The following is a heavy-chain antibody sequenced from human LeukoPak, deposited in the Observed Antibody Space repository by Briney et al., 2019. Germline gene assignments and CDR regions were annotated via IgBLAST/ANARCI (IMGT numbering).Heavy chain of an antibody. J-gene: IGHJ4*02. V-gene: IGHV3-7*04. CDR2: IKQYGSEK. CDR3: ARDLYASGSYDY. CDR1: GFTFSHYW. Sequence: WGSLTLSCAASGFTFSHYWMSWVRQAPGKGLEWVANIKQYGSEKNYVDSVKGRFTISRDNAKNSLYLQMNILRAEDTAVYYCARDLYASGSYDYWGQGTLVTVSS. D-gene: IGHD3-10*01.